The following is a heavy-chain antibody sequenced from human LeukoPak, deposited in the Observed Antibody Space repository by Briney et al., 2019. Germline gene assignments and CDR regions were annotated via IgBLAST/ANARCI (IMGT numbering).Heavy chain of an antibody. D-gene: IGHD2-2*02. CDR2: ISGYNGNT. Sequence: GASVKVSCKASGYTXTSYGISWVRQAPGQGLEWMGWISGYNGNTNYALKLQGRVTMTTDKSTSTVYMEVRSLRSDDTAVYYCARGPRYCSTTSCYNEWYWFDPWGQGTLVTVSS. CDR3: ARGPRYCSTTSCYNEWYWFDP. V-gene: IGHV1-18*01. CDR1: GYTXTSYG. J-gene: IGHJ5*02.